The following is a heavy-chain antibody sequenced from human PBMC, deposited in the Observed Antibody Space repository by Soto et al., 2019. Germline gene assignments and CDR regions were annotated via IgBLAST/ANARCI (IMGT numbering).Heavy chain of an antibody. CDR2: IYPGDSNI. J-gene: IGHJ4*02. CDR3: ARHLDEYSSASGFDY. D-gene: IGHD6-6*01. V-gene: IGHV5-51*01. Sequence: PGESLKISCKGSEYSFSSHWIGWVRQMPGKGLEWMGIIYPGDSNIRYSPSFEGQIDMSADRSINTAYLRLNSLKVSDTATYYCARHLDEYSSASGFDYWGQGXLVTVYS. CDR1: EYSFSSHW.